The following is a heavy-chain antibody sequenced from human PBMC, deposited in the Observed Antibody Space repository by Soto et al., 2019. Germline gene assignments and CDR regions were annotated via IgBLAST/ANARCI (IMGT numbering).Heavy chain of an antibody. CDR1: GFSLSTTGVG. CDR3: AHRGVDYYDSSGYEPYYFDY. J-gene: IGHJ4*02. CDR2: IYWDDDK. V-gene: IGHV2-5*02. D-gene: IGHD3-22*01. Sequence: SGPTLVNPTQTLTLTCTFSGFSLSTTGVGVGWIRQRPGKALEWLALIYWDDDKRYNPSLKSRLTITKDTSKNQVVLTMTNMDPVDTATYYCAHRGVDYYDSSGYEPYYFDYWGQGTLVTVSS.